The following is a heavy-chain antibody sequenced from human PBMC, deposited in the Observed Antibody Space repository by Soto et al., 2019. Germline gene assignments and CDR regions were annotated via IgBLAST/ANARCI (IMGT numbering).Heavy chain of an antibody. CDR1: GYSFATYW. D-gene: IGHD6-13*01. CDR2: IYPDDSDT. V-gene: IGHV5-51*01. CDR3: ARQYSSSWNYYYGVDV. Sequence: GESLKISCEGSGYSFATYWIGWVRQMPGKGLEWMGIIYPDDSDTRYSPSFQGQVTISADKSINTAYLQWSSLKASDSAIYYCARQYSSSWNYYYGVDVWGQGTTVTVSS. J-gene: IGHJ6*02.